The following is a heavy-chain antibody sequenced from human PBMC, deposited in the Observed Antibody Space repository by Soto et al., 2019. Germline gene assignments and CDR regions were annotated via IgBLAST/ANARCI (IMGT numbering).Heavy chain of an antibody. Sequence: QVQLVESGGGVVQPGRSLRLSCAASGFTFSSYGMHWVRQAPGKGLEWVAVISYDGSNKYYADSVKGRFTISRDNSKNTLYLQMNSLRAEDTAVYYCAKDRGGIAAAGTGIGGYWGQGTLVTVSS. CDR2: ISYDGSNK. J-gene: IGHJ4*02. V-gene: IGHV3-30*18. CDR1: GFTFSSYG. CDR3: AKDRGGIAAAGTGIGGY. D-gene: IGHD6-13*01.